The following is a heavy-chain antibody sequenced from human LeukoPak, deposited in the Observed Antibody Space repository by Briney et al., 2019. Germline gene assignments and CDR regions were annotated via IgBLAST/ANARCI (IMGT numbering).Heavy chain of an antibody. CDR2: IYTSGST. Sequence: SETLSLTCTVSGGSISSGSYYWSWIRQPAGKGLEWIGRIYTSGSTNYNPSLKSRVTMSVDTSKNQFSLKLSSVTAADTAVYYCARRGAPDAFDIWGQGTMVTVSS. CDR3: ARRGAPDAFDI. D-gene: IGHD1-26*01. J-gene: IGHJ3*02. V-gene: IGHV4-61*02. CDR1: GGSISSGSYY.